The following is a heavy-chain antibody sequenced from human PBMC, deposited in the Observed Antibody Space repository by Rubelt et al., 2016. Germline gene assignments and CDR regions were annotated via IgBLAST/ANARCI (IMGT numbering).Heavy chain of an antibody. Sequence: EVQLLESGGGLVQPGGSLRLSCAASGFTFSSYWMHWVRQAPGKGLVWVSRINSDGSSTSYADSVKGRFTISRDNAKNTLDLQMNSLRAEDTAVYYCAREVETQNYYDSSGYHPHAFDIWGQGTMVTVSS. CDR2: INSDGSST. D-gene: IGHD3-22*01. CDR3: AREVETQNYYDSSGYHPHAFDI. V-gene: IGHV3-74*01. J-gene: IGHJ3*02. CDR1: GFTFSSYW.